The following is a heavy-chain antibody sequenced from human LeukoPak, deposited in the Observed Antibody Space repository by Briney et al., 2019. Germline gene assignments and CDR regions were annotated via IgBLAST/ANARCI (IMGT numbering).Heavy chain of an antibody. CDR1: GFTFSSYG. CDR2: ISYDGSNK. D-gene: IGHD3-10*01. J-gene: IGHJ4*02. Sequence: GGSLRLSCAASGFTFSSYGMHWVRQAPGKGLEWVAVISYDGSNKYYADSVKGRFTISRDNSKNTLYLQMNSLRAEDTAVYYCAKATVREVPWRIDYWGQGTLVTVSS. V-gene: IGHV3-30*18. CDR3: AKATVREVPWRIDY.